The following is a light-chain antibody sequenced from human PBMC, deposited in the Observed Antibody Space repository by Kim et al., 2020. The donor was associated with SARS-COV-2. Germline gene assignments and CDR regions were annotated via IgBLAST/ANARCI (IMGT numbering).Light chain of an antibody. CDR1: QTISTY. Sequence: LSASVGEEVTITCRASQTISTYLKLYHQKPGKAPKLMIYATSSLQSGVPSRFSGSGSGTDFTLTISSLQPEDFATYYCQQSYSTPTFGQGTKLEI. CDR2: ATS. V-gene: IGKV1-39*01. CDR3: QQSYSTPT. J-gene: IGKJ2*01.